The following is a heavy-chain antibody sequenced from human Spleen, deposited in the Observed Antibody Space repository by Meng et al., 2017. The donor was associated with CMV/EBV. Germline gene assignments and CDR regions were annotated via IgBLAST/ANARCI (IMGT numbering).Heavy chain of an antibody. D-gene: IGHD6-13*01. CDR1: GFTFSNAW. V-gene: IGHV3-15*01. J-gene: IGHJ4*02. Sequence: GESLKISCAASGFTFSNAWMSWVRQAPGKGLEWVGRVKSKTDGGTTDYAAPVRGRFTISRDDSKTTLYLQMNSLQTEDTAMYYCTYLCSSSWYDYWGQGTLVTVSS. CDR2: VKSKTDGGTT. CDR3: TYLCSSSWYDY.